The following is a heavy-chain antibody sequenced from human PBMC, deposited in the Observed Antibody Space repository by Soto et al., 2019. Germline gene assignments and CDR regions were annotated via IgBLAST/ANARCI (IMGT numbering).Heavy chain of an antibody. CDR3: ATLVPAPIKLYPRLGWFDP. D-gene: IGHD2-2*02. V-gene: IGHV1-69*01. Sequence: QVQLVQSGAEVKKPGSSVKVSCKASGGTFNSDTITWVRQAPGQGLEWMGGIIPISDTAHYAQNFQGRVTITADDSTSTVYMELSSLRSEDTAVYYCATLVPAPIKLYPRLGWFDPWGPGTLVTVSS. CDR2: IIPISDTA. CDR1: GGTFNSDT. J-gene: IGHJ5*02.